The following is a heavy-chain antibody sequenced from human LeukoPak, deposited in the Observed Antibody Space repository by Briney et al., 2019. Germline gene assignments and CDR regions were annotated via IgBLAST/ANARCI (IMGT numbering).Heavy chain of an antibody. CDR1: GFSFGSYG. J-gene: IGHJ4*02. Sequence: PGGSLRLSCAASGFSFGSYGMHWVRQAPGKGLEWVAFIRYDGSNKYYADSVRGRFTISRDNSKNTLYLQMNSLRAEDTAVYYCANLDSSGYSVFDYWGQGTLVTVSS. D-gene: IGHD3-22*01. V-gene: IGHV3-30*02. CDR2: IRYDGSNK. CDR3: ANLDSSGYSVFDY.